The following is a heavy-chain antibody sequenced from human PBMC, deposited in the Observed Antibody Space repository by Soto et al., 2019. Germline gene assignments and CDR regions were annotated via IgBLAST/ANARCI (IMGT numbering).Heavy chain of an antibody. V-gene: IGHV3-30*18. CDR3: AKGRELLWFGELLSEPFEY. J-gene: IGHJ4*02. D-gene: IGHD3-10*01. CDR1: GFTFSSYG. Sequence: QVQLVESGGGVVQPGRSLRLSCAASGFTFSSYGMHWVRQAPGKGLEWVAVISYDGSNKYYADSVKGRFTISRDNAKNTRYLQMNSLRAEDTAVYYCAKGRELLWFGELLSEPFEYWGQGTLVTVSS. CDR2: ISYDGSNK.